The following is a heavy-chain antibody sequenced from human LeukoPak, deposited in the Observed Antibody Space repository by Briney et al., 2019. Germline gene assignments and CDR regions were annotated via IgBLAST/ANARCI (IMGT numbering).Heavy chain of an antibody. D-gene: IGHD3-10*01. V-gene: IGHV4-34*01. Sequence: SETLSLTCALYGGSFSGYYWSWIRQSPGKGLVWIGEINHSGRTNYNPSLKSRVTISVDTSKNQFSLKLNSVTAADTAVYYCARDRPSGSGSSFSLGMDVWGQGTTVIVSS. CDR1: GGSFSGYY. J-gene: IGHJ6*02. CDR3: ARDRPSGSGSSFSLGMDV. CDR2: INHSGRT.